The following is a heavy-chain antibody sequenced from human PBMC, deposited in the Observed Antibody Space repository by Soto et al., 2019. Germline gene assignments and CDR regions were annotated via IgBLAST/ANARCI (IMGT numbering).Heavy chain of an antibody. CDR1: GGSLRSGGYY. V-gene: IGHV4-31*03. J-gene: IGHJ5*02. Sequence: QVQLQESGPGLVKPSQTLSLTCTVSGGSLRSGGYYWSWLRQHPGTGLEWLGYIYYSGRTYYNPSLKSRVTISVDESKNQCSLKLSSVTAADTAVYYWARAPPNRAKVARFEPWGQGTLVTVSS. CDR3: ARAPPNRAKVARFEP. CDR2: IYYSGRT.